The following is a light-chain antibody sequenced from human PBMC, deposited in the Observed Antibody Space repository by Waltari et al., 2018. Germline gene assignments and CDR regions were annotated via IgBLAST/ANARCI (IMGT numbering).Light chain of an antibody. V-gene: IGKV4-1*01. J-gene: IGKJ4*01. CDR2: WSS. CDR3: QQYYSAPLT. Sequence: IVMTQSPDCLAVSMGARATINCKSSQSLLYSSNNKNFLAWYQQKPGQPPKLLIYWSSTRESGVPDRFSGSGSGTDFTLTISSLQAEDVALYYCQQYYSAPLTFGGGTKVEIK. CDR1: QSLLYSSNNKNF.